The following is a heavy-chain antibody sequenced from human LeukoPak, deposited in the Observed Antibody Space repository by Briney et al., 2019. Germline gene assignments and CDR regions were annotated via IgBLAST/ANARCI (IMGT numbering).Heavy chain of an antibody. CDR3: AREFSWSGFFDY. CDR1: GGSINSGSYY. V-gene: IGHV4-61*02. D-gene: IGHD3-3*01. CDR2: IYASGST. Sequence: SETLSLTCAVSGGSINSGSYYWSWIRQPAGKGLEWIGRIYASGSTHYNPSLKSRVTISLDTSKNQFSLKLSSVTAADTAVYYCAREFSWSGFFDYWGQGTLVTVSS. J-gene: IGHJ4*02.